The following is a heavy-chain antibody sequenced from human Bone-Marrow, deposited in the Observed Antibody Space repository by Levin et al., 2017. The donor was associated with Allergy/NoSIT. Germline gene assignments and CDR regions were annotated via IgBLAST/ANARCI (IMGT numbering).Heavy chain of an antibody. D-gene: IGHD2-8*01. CDR1: GYSISSGYY. CDR3: ARDPGRMVYTNWFDP. Sequence: SQTLSLTCAVSGYSISSGYYWGWIRQPPGKGLEWIGSIYHSGSTYYNPSLKSRVTISVDTSKNQFSLKLSSVTAADTAVYYCARDPGRMVYTNWFDPWGQGTLVTVSS. V-gene: IGHV4-38-2*02. J-gene: IGHJ5*02. CDR2: IYHSGST.